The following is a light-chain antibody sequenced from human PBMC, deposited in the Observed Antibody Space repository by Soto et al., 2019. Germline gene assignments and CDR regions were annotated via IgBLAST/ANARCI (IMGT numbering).Light chain of an antibody. Sequence: QSVVTQPECVSGSLGQAITISCTGTSSDVGGYNYVSWYQQHPGKAAKLMIYEVSNRPSGVSNRFSGSKSGNTASLTISGLQAVDEADYYCTSYTSISLYVFGTGTKVTVL. CDR2: EVS. V-gene: IGLV2-14*01. J-gene: IGLJ1*01. CDR1: SSDVGGYNY. CDR3: TSYTSISLYV.